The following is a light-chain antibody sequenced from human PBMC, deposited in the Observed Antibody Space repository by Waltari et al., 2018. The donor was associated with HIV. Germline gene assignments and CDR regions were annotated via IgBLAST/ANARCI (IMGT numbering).Light chain of an antibody. CDR2: ATS. Sequence: DIQMTQSPSSLSASVGDSVTITCRASQTVLTYLNWYQMKPGKAPKLLIYATSNLEGGVPSRFSGSGFGTDFTLTISSLQPEDFATYFCQESYGAPPWTFGQGTTVDVK. CDR3: QESYGAPPWT. J-gene: IGKJ1*01. CDR1: QTVLTY. V-gene: IGKV1-39*01.